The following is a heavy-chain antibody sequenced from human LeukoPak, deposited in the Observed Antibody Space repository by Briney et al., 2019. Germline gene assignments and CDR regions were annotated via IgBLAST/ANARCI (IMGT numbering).Heavy chain of an antibody. J-gene: IGHJ2*01. Sequence: GGSLRLSCAASGFTFRSYDMHWVRQATGKGLEWVSGIGTAGEIYYPGSVKGRFTITRENAKNSLYLQMNSLRAGDTAVYYCARAAYSSTWYSRYFDLWGRGTLVTVSS. CDR2: IGTAGEI. D-gene: IGHD6-13*01. V-gene: IGHV3-13*01. CDR1: GFTFRSYD. CDR3: ARAAYSSTWYSRYFDL.